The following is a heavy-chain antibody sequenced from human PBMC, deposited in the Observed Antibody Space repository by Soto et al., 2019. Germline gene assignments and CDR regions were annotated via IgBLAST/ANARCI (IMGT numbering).Heavy chain of an antibody. V-gene: IGHV3-23*01. CDR1: GFTFSSYA. D-gene: IGHD3-10*01. J-gene: IGHJ6*02. CDR3: AKGGVIYYGMDV. CDR2: ISGSGGST. Sequence: EVQLLESGGGLVQPGGSLRLSCAASGFTFSSYAMSWVRQAPGKGLEWVSAISGSGGSTYYADSVKGRFTISRDNSKNTLDLQMNSLRAEDTAVYYCAKGGVIYYGMDVWGQGTTVTVSS.